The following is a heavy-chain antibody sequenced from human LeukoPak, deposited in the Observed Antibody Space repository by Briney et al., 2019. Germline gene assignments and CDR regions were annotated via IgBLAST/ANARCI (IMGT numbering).Heavy chain of an antibody. V-gene: IGHV7-4-1*02. D-gene: IGHD3-10*01. CDR2: INTNTGNP. CDR3: AVLFGEPLRSPDY. CDR1: GGTFSSYA. J-gene: IGHJ4*02. Sequence: ASVKVSCKASGGTFSSYAISWVRQAPGQGLEWMGWINTNTGNPTYAQGFTGRFVFSLDTSVSTAYLQISSLKAEDTAVYYCAVLFGEPLRSPDYWGQGTLVTVSS.